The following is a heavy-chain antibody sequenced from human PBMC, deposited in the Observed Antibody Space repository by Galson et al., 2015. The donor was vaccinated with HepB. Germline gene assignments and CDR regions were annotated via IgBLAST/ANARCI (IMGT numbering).Heavy chain of an antibody. CDR1: GFTFSSYS. Sequence: SLRLSCAASGFTFSSYSMNWVRQAPGKGLEWVSSISSSSSYIYYADSVKGRFTISRDNAKNSLYLQMNSLRAEDTAVYYCARDNVGATKGLDYWGQGTLVTVSS. CDR2: ISSSSSYI. CDR3: ARDNVGATKGLDY. J-gene: IGHJ4*02. D-gene: IGHD1-26*01. V-gene: IGHV3-21*01.